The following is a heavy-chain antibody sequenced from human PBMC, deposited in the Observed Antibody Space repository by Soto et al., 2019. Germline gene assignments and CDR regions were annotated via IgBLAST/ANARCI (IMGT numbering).Heavy chain of an antibody. D-gene: IGHD3-3*01. CDR2: IFYSGAF. CDR1: GGSISSDSSY. V-gene: IGHV4-31*03. CDR3: ARAPENPSIFGVALPYFFDS. Sequence: PSEILSLTCTVSGGSISSDSSYWSWIRQRPGMGLEWIGYIFYSGAFYYTPSLRGRVMILADTSKNHFTLRLSSVTAADTAVYYCARAPENPSIFGVALPYFFDSWGQGTQVNRLL. J-gene: IGHJ4*02.